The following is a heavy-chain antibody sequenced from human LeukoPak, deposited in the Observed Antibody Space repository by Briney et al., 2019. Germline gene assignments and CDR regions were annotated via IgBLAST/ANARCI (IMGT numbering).Heavy chain of an antibody. CDR2: IYYSGST. D-gene: IGHD3-9*01. CDR1: GGSISSSSYY. CDR3: ARGGDILTGYFNYYYYGMDV. V-gene: IGHV4-39*07. Sequence: SETLSLTCTVSGGSISSSSYYWGWIRQPPGKGLEWIGSIYYSGSTYYNPSLKSRVTISVDTSKNQFSLKLSSVTAADTAVYYCARGGDILTGYFNYYYYGMDVWGKGTTVTVSS. J-gene: IGHJ6*04.